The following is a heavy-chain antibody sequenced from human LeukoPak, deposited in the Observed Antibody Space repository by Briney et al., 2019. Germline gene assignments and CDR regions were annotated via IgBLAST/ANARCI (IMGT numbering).Heavy chain of an antibody. CDR3: ARVRRGYSYPNWFDP. CDR1: GYTFTGYD. J-gene: IGHJ5*02. CDR2: MNPNSGNT. V-gene: IGHV1-8*01. Sequence: ASVKVSCKASGYTFTGYDINWVRQATGQGLEWIGWMNPNSGNTGYAQKFQGRVTVTRSTSITTAYMGLSSLTSEDTAVYFCARVRRGYSYPNWFDPWGQGTLVTVSS. D-gene: IGHD5-18*01.